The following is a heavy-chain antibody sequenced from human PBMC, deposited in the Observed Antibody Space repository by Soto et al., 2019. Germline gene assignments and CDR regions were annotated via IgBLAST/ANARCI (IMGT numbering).Heavy chain of an antibody. CDR2: IIPIFGTA. CDR1: GGTFSSYA. CDR3: TSIAAPRAYYDYLWGSYRYAYYFDY. J-gene: IGHJ4*02. D-gene: IGHD3-16*02. V-gene: IGHV1-69*01. Sequence: QVQLVQSGAEVKKPGSSVKVSCKASGGTFSSYAISWVRQAPGQGLEWMGGIIPIFGTANYAQKFQGRVTLTADESTSTAYMELSSLRSEDTAVYYCTSIAAPRAYYDYLWGSYRYAYYFDYWGQGTLVTVSS.